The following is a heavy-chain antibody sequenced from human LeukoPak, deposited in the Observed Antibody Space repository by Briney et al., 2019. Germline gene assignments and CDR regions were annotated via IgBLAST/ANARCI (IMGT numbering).Heavy chain of an antibody. Sequence: GGSLRLSCAASGFTVSSNYMNWVRQAPGKGLEWVSAISGSGGSTYYADSVKGRFTISRDNSKNTLYLQMNSLRAEDTAVYYCAKKRYDFWSGYFDYWGQGTLVTVSS. CDR2: ISGSGGST. J-gene: IGHJ4*02. CDR3: AKKRYDFWSGYFDY. D-gene: IGHD3-3*01. CDR1: GFTVSSNY. V-gene: IGHV3-23*01.